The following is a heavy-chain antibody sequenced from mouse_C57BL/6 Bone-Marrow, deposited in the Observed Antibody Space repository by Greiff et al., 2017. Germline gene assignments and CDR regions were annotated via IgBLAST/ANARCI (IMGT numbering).Heavy chain of an antibody. Sequence: DVKLVESGGGLVQPGGSLSLSCAASGFTFTDYYMSWVRQPPGKALEWMGFIRNKANGYTTEYSASVKGRFTISRDNSQSTLYLQMNALRAEDIATYYCARDPNLLLLLYSMDYWGQGTSVTVSS. J-gene: IGHJ4*01. CDR1: GFTFTDYY. CDR3: ARDPNLLLLLYSMDY. V-gene: IGHV7-3*01. D-gene: IGHD1-1*01. CDR2: IRNKANGYTT.